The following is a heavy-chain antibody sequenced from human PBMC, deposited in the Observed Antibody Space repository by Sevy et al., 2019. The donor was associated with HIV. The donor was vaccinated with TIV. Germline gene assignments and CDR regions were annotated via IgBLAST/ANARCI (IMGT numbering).Heavy chain of an antibody. J-gene: IGHJ6*02. V-gene: IGHV4-4*07. Sequence: SETLSLTCTVSGGSISSYYWSWIRQPAGKGLEWIGRIYTGGSTNYNPSLKSRVTMSVDTSKNQFSLKLSSVTAADTAVYYCARGSPVVPAAMLYYYYYGMDVWGQGTTVTVSS. D-gene: IGHD2-2*01. CDR3: ARGSPVVPAAMLYYYYYGMDV. CDR1: GGSISSYY. CDR2: IYTGGST.